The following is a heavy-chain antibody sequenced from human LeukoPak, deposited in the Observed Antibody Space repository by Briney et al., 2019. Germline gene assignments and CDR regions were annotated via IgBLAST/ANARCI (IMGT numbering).Heavy chain of an antibody. D-gene: IGHD3-22*01. J-gene: IGHJ4*02. V-gene: IGHV3-9*01. Sequence: PGGSLRLSCAASGFTFSSYAMSWVRQAPGKGLEWVSGISWNSGSIGYADSVKGRFTISRDNAKNSLYLQMNSLRAEDTALYYCAKDSLYYYDSSGYYSWGQGTLVTVSS. CDR2: ISWNSGSI. CDR1: GFTFSSYA. CDR3: AKDSLYYYDSSGYYS.